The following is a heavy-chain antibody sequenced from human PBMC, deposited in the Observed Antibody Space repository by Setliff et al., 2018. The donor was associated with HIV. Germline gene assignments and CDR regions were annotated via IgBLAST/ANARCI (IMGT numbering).Heavy chain of an antibody. CDR1: GGSISSSSYY. V-gene: IGHV4-39*07. J-gene: IGHJ4*02. D-gene: IGHD3-22*01. CDR2: AYYTGGA. Sequence: SETLSLTCTVSGGSISSSSYYWGWIRQPPGKKLEWIGSAYYTGGAYYNPSLKSRVTLSVDTSKNQFSLKLSSVTAADTAVYYCARTFYYETSGYYVFDSWGQGTLVTVSS. CDR3: ARTFYYETSGYYVFDS.